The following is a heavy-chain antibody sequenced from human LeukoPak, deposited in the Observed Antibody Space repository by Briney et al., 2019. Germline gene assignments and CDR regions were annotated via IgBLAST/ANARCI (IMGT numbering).Heavy chain of an antibody. V-gene: IGHV6-1*01. Sequence: SQTLSLTCAVSGDSVSGNSVAWNWIRQSPSRGLEWLGRTYYRSKWYSDYAVSVKSRITINPDTSKNQFSLQLNSATPEDTAIYFCARGFMSYLDFWGQGTLVTVSS. D-gene: IGHD3-10*01. CDR3: ARGFMSYLDF. J-gene: IGHJ4*02. CDR1: GDSVSGNSVA. CDR2: TYYRSKWYS.